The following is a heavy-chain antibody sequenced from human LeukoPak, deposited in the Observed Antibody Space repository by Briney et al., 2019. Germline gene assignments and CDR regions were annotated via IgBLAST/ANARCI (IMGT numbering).Heavy chain of an antibody. CDR3: ASAIVLRPGSLDY. Sequence: GGSLRLSCAASGFTVSSNSMSWVRQAPGKGLEWVSNIKEDGSEKYYVDSVKGRFTISRDNAKNSLFLQMNSLRAEDTAVYYCASAIVLRPGSLDYWGQGALVTVSS. J-gene: IGHJ4*02. CDR2: IKEDGSEK. CDR1: GFTVSSNS. V-gene: IGHV3-7*05. D-gene: IGHD1-26*01.